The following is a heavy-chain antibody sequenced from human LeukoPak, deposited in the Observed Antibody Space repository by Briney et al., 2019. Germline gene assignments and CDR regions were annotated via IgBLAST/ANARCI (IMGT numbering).Heavy chain of an antibody. CDR3: WRHSRFLNWWRYYFPPYYFGY. V-gene: IGHV4-39*01. Sequence: PSETLSLTCTVSGGSISSSSYYWGWIRQPPGKGLEWIGSIYYSGSTYYNPSLKSRVTISVDTSKNQFSLKLSSVTAADTAVYYCWRHSRFLNWWRYYFPPYYFGYLGQGTLVTVSS. J-gene: IGHJ4*02. D-gene: IGHD2/OR15-2a*01. CDR2: IYYSGST. CDR1: GGSISSSSYY.